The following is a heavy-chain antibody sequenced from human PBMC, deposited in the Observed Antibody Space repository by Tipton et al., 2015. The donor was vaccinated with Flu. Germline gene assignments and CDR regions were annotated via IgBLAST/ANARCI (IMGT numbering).Heavy chain of an antibody. Sequence: TLSLTCTVSGGSISSSSYYWGWIRQPPGKGLEWIGSIYYSGSTYYNPSLKSRVTISVDTSKNQFSLKLSSVTAADTAVYYCARDGYYYDSSGLDYWGQGTLVTVSS. CDR2: IYYSGST. D-gene: IGHD3-22*01. V-gene: IGHV4-39*07. CDR1: GGSISSSSYY. CDR3: ARDGYYYDSSGLDY. J-gene: IGHJ4*02.